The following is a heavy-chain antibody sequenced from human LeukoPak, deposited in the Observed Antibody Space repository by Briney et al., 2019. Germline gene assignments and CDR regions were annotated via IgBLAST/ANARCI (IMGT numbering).Heavy chain of an antibody. Sequence: GGSLRLSCAVSGFTFKDAWMSWVRQARGKGLEWVGRIKSETDGGTTDYAAPVKGRFSISRDDSKNTLYLQMNSLKTEDTAVYYCKSRGLSAATTSSWFDPWGQGTLVTVSS. J-gene: IGHJ5*02. D-gene: IGHD1-26*01. CDR1: GFTFKDAW. V-gene: IGHV3-15*01. CDR3: KSRGLSAATTSSWFDP. CDR2: IKSETDGGTT.